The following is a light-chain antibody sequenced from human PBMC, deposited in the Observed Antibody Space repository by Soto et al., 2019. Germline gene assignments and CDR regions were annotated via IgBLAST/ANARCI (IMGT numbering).Light chain of an antibody. Sequence: EIVLTQSPGTLSLSPGERATLSCRASQSVNSHLAWYQQKPGQAPRLLIFGASTRATGIPARFSGSGSGTEFTLVISSLQSEDIAVYYCQQYNNWPPLTFGGGTRWISN. CDR2: GAS. CDR3: QQYNNWPPLT. CDR1: QSVNSH. V-gene: IGKV3D-15*01. J-gene: IGKJ4*01.